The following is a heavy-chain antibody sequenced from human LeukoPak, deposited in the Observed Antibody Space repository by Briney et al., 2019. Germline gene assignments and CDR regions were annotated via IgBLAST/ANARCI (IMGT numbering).Heavy chain of an antibody. Sequence: GGSLRLSCAASGFTFSSYAMHWVRQAPGKGLEYVSAISSNGGSPYYANSVKGRFTISRDNSKNTLYLQMGSLRAEDMAVYYCARKLMYSSGFDYWGQGTLVTVSS. V-gene: IGHV3-64*01. J-gene: IGHJ4*02. CDR1: GFTFSSYA. D-gene: IGHD6-19*01. CDR3: ARKLMYSSGFDY. CDR2: ISSNGGSP.